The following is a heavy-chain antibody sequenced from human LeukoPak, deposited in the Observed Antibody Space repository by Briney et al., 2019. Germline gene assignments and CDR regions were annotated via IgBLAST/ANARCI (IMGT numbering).Heavy chain of an antibody. J-gene: IGHJ4*02. D-gene: IGHD2-2*01. CDR3: ARQVVPAAIKTLDY. CDR2: ISPNSGGT. V-gene: IGHV1-2*02. Sequence: ASVKVSCKASGYTFTGYYMHWVRQAPGQGLEWMGWISPNSGGTNYAQKFQGRVTMTRDTSISTAYMELSRLRSDDTAVYYCARQVVPAAIKTLDYWGQGTLVTVSS. CDR1: GYTFTGYY.